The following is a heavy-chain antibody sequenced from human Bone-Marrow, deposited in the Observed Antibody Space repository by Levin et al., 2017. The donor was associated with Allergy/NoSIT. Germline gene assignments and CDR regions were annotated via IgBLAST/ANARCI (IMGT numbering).Heavy chain of an antibody. CDR3: ARSYSSGWFLGLDFDL. J-gene: IGHJ2*01. Sequence: ASVKVSCKASGYTFTSYAMHWVRQAPGQRLEWMGWINAGNGNTKYSQKFQGRVTITRDTSASTAYMELSSLRSEDTAVYYCARSYSSGWFLGLDFDLWGRGTLVTVSS. CDR1: GYTFTSYA. CDR2: INAGNGNT. D-gene: IGHD6-19*01. V-gene: IGHV1-3*01.